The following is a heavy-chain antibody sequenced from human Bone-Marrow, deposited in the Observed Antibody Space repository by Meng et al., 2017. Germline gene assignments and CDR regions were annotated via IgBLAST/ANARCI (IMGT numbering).Heavy chain of an antibody. J-gene: IGHJ6*02. CDR1: GGSISSYY. CDR3: ARDRCSGGSCPYGMDG. D-gene: IGHD2-15*01. Sequence: SETLSLTCTVSGGSISSYYWSWIRQPAGKGLEWIGRIYTSGSTNYNPSLKSRVTMSVDTSKNHFSLKLSSVTAADTAVYYCARDRCSGGSCPYGMDGWGQGTRSPSP. V-gene: IGHV4-4*07. CDR2: IYTSGST.